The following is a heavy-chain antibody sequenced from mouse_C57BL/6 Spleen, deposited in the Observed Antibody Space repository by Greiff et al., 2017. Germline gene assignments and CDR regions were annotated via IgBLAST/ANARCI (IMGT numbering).Heavy chain of an antibody. Sequence: EVKVVESGGGLVQPGGSLSLSCAASGFTFTDYYMSWVRQPPGKALEWLGFIRNKANGYTTEYSASVKGRFTISRDNSQSILYLQMNALRAEDSATYYCARYSGGGYFDYWGQGTTLTVSS. V-gene: IGHV7-3*01. CDR2: IRNKANGYTT. CDR1: GFTFTDYY. CDR3: ARYSGGGYFDY. J-gene: IGHJ2*01.